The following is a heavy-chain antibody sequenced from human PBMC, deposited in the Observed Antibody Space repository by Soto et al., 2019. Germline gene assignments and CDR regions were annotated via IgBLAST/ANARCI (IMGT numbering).Heavy chain of an antibody. J-gene: IGHJ4*02. CDR1: GGSFSGYY. CDR2: INHSGST. V-gene: IGHV4-34*01. CDR3: ARVLKGRKTYYDFWSGPCDY. Sequence: SETLSLTCAVYGGSFSGYYWSWIRQPPGKGLEWIGEINHSGSTNYNPSPKSRVTISVDTSKNQFSLKLSSVTAADTAVYYCARVLKGRKTYYDFWSGPCDYWGQGTLVTGSS. D-gene: IGHD3-3*01.